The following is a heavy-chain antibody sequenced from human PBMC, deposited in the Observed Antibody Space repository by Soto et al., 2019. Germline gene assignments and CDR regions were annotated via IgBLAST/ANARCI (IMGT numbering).Heavy chain of an antibody. CDR3: ARDTCSGSSCYSYFDS. D-gene: IGHD2-15*01. CDR2: ISSDGSSK. J-gene: IGHJ4*02. CDR1: GFTFSRYA. Sequence: QVQLVESGGGVVQPGRSLRLSCVASGFTFSRYAVHWVRQAPGKGLEWVAVISSDGSSKYYADSVKGRFTISRDNSKNTMYLQMNSLRIEDTAVYFCARDTCSGSSCYSYFDSWGQGTLVTVSS. V-gene: IGHV3-30-3*01.